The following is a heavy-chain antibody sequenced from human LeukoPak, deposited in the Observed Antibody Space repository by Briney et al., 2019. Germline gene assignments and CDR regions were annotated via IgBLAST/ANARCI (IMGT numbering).Heavy chain of an antibody. D-gene: IGHD3-9*01. V-gene: IGHV3-21*01. CDR2: ISSSSSSYI. CDR1: GFTFSSYS. CDR3: ARANYDILTGYYFAVATRTLDY. J-gene: IGHJ4*02. Sequence: GRSLRLSCAASGFTFSSYSMNWVRQAPGKGLEWVSSISSSSSSYIYYADSVKGRFTTSRDNAKNSLYLQMNSLRAEDTAVYYCARANYDILTGYYFAVATRTLDYWGQGTLVTVSS.